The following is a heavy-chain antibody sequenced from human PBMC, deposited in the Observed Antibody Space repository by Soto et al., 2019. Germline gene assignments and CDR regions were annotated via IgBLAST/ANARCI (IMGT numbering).Heavy chain of an antibody. D-gene: IGHD3-16*01. Sequence: GGSLRLSCAASGFTFSSYWMSWVRQAPGKGLEWVANIKQDGSEKYYVDSVKGRFTISRDNSKNSLYLQMNSLRAEATGVYYCAGFGYGGAFDIWGQGTMVTVSS. CDR3: AGFGYGGAFDI. CDR2: IKQDGSEK. J-gene: IGHJ3*02. CDR1: GFTFSSYW. V-gene: IGHV3-7*03.